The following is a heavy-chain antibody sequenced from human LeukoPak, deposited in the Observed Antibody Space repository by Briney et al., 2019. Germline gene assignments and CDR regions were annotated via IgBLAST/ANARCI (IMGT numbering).Heavy chain of an antibody. CDR2: ISGSGGST. CDR3: AKDFEYSSSSEGYYFDY. Sequence: GSLRLSCAASGFTFIIYAMSWVRPAPGKGLEWVSAISGSGGSTYYADSVKGRFTISRDNSKNTLYLQMNSLRAEDTAVYYCAKDFEYSSSSEGYYFDYWGQGTLVTVSS. CDR1: GFTFIIYA. D-gene: IGHD6-6*01. V-gene: IGHV3-23*01. J-gene: IGHJ4*02.